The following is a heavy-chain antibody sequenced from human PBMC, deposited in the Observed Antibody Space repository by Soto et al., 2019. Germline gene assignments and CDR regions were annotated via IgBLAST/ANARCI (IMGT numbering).Heavy chain of an antibody. Sequence: QVQLRESGPGLVKPSQTLSLTCTVSGGSISSGGYYWSWIRQHPGKGLEWIGYIYYSGSTYYNPSLKSRVTISVDTSKNQFSLKLSSVTAADTAVYYCARNPYYYDSSGYIGWFDPWGQGTLVTVSS. CDR1: GGSISSGGYY. CDR3: ARNPYYYDSSGYIGWFDP. CDR2: IYYSGST. D-gene: IGHD3-22*01. V-gene: IGHV4-31*03. J-gene: IGHJ5*02.